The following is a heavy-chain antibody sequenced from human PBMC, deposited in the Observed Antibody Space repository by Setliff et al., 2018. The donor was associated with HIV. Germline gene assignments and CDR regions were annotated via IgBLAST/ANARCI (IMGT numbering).Heavy chain of an antibody. CDR3: ARDNHGFPVD. CDR1: GGSINSHD. V-gene: IGHV4-4*07. D-gene: IGHD5-12*01. J-gene: IGHJ4*02. CDR2: VYGSTII. Sequence: SETLSLTCTVSGGSINSHDWTWVRQPAGKGLEWIGRVYGSTIIKYNPFLESRVTMSLDAPKNQFSLRLRSLAAADTAIYYCARDNHGFPVDWGQGTLVTVSS.